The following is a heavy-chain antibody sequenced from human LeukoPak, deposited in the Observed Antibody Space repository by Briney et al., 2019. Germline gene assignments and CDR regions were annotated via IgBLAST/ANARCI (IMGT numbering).Heavy chain of an antibody. Sequence: ASVKVSCKASGYTFTGYYMHWVRQAPGQGLEWMVWITPNSGGTNYAQKFQSRVTMTSDTSISTAYMELSRLRSDDTAGYYCARADRKVYYYGMDVWGQGTTVTVSS. J-gene: IGHJ6*02. V-gene: IGHV1-2*02. CDR2: ITPNSGGT. D-gene: IGHD3-16*02. CDR1: GYTFTGYY. CDR3: ARADRKVYYYGMDV.